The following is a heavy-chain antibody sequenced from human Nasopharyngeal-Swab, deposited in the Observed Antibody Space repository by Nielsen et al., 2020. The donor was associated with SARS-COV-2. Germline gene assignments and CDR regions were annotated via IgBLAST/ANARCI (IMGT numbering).Heavy chain of an antibody. D-gene: IGHD4-11*01. CDR3: ARLGENYSDSNWYFDL. CDR2: IYPGDSDT. CDR1: GYSFTSYW. Sequence: GESLKISCKGSGYSFTSYWIGWVRQMPGKGLEWMGIIYPGDSDTRYSPSFQGQVTISADKSISTAYLQWSSLKASDTAMYYCARLGENYSDSNWYFDLWGRGTLVTVSS. V-gene: IGHV5-51*01. J-gene: IGHJ2*01.